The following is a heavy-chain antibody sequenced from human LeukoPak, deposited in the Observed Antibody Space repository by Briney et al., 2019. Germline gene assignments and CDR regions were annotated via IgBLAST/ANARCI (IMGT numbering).Heavy chain of an antibody. CDR3: AKVGLEYSSSPTDFFDY. V-gene: IGHV3-23*01. Sequence: GGSLRLSCAASGFTFGDFAMTWVRHFPGKGLEWVSVISGSGGSTYYADSVKGRFSISRDNSKNTLYLQMNNLRAEDTAVYYCAKVGLEYSSSPTDFFDYWGQGTLVTASS. J-gene: IGHJ4*02. D-gene: IGHD6-6*01. CDR1: GFTFGDFA. CDR2: ISGSGGST.